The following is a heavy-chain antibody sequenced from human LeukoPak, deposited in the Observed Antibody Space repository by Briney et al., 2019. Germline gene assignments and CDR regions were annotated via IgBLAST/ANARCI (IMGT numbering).Heavy chain of an antibody. V-gene: IGHV1-24*01. D-gene: IGHD3-10*01. J-gene: IGHJ6*03. CDR3: ATDSRPITMVRGVTISYYYYMDV. Sequence: ASVKVSCKVSGSTLTELSMHWVRQAPGKGLEWMGGFDPEDGETIYAQKFQGRVTMTEDTSTDTAYMELSSLRSEDTAVYYCATDSRPITMVRGVTISYYYYMDVWGKGTTVTVSS. CDR1: GSTLTELS. CDR2: FDPEDGET.